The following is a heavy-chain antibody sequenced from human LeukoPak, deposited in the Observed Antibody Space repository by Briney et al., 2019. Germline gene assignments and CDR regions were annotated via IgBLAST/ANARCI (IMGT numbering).Heavy chain of an antibody. J-gene: IGHJ4*02. CDR1: GGSISSDTYY. Sequence: PSETLSLTCTVSGGSISSDTYYWNWIRQHPGKGLERTGYIHYSGGSYYNPSLKSRLTISVDTSKNQFSLKLSCVPAADTAIFFFPRTRPRPGFLDISCCVLGPPSRVDYWGQGALVAVSS. V-gene: IGHV4-31*03. CDR3: PRTRPRPGFLDISCCVLGPPSRVDY. D-gene: IGHD2-15*01. CDR2: IHYSGGS.